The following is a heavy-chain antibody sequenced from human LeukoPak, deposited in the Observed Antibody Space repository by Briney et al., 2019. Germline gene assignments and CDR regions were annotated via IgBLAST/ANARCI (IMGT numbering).Heavy chain of an antibody. V-gene: IGHV4-39*01. D-gene: IGHD2-15*01. CDR3: ARSLSLDY. Sequence: PSETLSLTCTVSGGSISSSSYYWGWIRQPPGKGLEWIGSIYYSGSTYYNPSLKSRVTISVDTSKNQFSLKLSSVTAADTAVYFCARSLSLDYWGQGTLVTVSS. CDR2: IYYSGST. CDR1: GGSISSSSYY. J-gene: IGHJ4*02.